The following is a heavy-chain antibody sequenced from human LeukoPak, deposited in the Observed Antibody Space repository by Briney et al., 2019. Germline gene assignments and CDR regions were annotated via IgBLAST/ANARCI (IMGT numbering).Heavy chain of an antibody. CDR1: GFTFSNYA. CDR2: ISGSGANI. V-gene: IGHV3-21*01. D-gene: IGHD6-6*01. J-gene: IGHJ4*02. CDR3: GRSILSSLIVNDC. Sequence: PGGSLRLSCGASGFTFSNYAMNWVRQGPGKGLEWVSGISGSGANIQYAESVKGRFTISRDNARNSLYLQMDSLRAEDTAVYYCGRSILSSLIVNDCWGQGTLVTVSS.